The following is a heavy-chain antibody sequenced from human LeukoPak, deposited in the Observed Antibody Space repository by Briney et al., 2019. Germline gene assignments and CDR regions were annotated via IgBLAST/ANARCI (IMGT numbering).Heavy chain of an antibody. J-gene: IGHJ4*02. D-gene: IGHD6-19*01. CDR2: TYYRSKWYN. Sequence: SQTLSLTCAISGDSVSSNSAAWNWIRQSPSRGLEWLGRTYYRSKWYNDYAVSVKSRITINPDTSKNQFSLQLNSVTPEDTAVYYCARNRLSIDCGWQTTFDYWGQGTLVTVSS. V-gene: IGHV6-1*01. CDR3: ARNRLSIDCGWQTTFDY. CDR1: GDSVSSNSAA.